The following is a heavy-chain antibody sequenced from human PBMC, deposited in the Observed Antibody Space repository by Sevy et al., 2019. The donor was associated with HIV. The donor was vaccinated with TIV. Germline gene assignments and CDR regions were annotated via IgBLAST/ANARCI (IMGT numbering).Heavy chain of an antibody. J-gene: IGHJ4*02. D-gene: IGHD6-13*01. CDR1: GFNLDDYA. V-gene: IGHV3-9*01. CDR2: INWNSGSI. Sequence: GGSLRLSCAASGFNLDDYAMHWVRQAPGKGLEWVSGINWNSGSIDYADSVKGRFSISRDNAKNSLYLQLNSLRAEDTAVYYCAKEYGGWYTSTWYFFDYWGQGTLVTVSS. CDR3: AKEYGGWYTSTWYFFDY.